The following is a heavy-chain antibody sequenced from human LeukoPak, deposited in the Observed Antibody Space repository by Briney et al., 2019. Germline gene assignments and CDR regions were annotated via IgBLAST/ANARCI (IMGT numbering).Heavy chain of an antibody. CDR1: GASISSSSYY. CDR3: ARHVEMNRLDY. J-gene: IGHJ4*02. V-gene: IGHV4-39*01. D-gene: IGHD5-24*01. Sequence: SETLSLTCTVSGASISSSSYYWGRIRQPPGKGLEWVGSISYGGNTYYNPSLKSRVTISGDTSKTQFSLKLSSVTAADTAVYYCARHVEMNRLDYWGQGTLVTVSS. CDR2: ISYGGNT.